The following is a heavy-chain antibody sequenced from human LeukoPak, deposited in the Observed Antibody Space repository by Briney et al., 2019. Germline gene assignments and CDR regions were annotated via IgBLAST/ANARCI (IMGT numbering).Heavy chain of an antibody. CDR3: ARTQWLVRNWFDP. Sequence: PSETLSLTCAVYGGSFSGHYWSWIRQPPGKGLEWIGEINHSGSTNYNPSLKSRVTISVDTSKNQFSLKLSSVTAADTAVYYCARTQWLVRNWFDPWGQGTLVTVSS. V-gene: IGHV4-34*01. CDR1: GGSFSGHY. J-gene: IGHJ5*02. CDR2: INHSGST. D-gene: IGHD6-19*01.